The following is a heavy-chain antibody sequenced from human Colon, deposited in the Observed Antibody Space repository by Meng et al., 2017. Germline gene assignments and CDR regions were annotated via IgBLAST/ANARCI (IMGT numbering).Heavy chain of an antibody. CDR3: ARRRIGHYGSGITPIDY. CDR1: GSSISITNYY. J-gene: IGHJ4*02. Sequence: GSLRLSCTVSGSSISITNYYWGWICQPPGTGLEWIGTVDKSGNTYYNPSLKSRVTISIDTSRNQFSLELSSVTAADTAVYYCARRRIGHYGSGITPIDYWGQGTLVTVSS. V-gene: IGHV4-39*07. CDR2: VDKSGNT. D-gene: IGHD3-10*01.